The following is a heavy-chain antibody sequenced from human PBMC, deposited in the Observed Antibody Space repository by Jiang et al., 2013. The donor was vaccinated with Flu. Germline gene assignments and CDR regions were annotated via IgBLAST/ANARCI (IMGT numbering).Heavy chain of an antibody. Sequence: LKSRVTISVDTSKNQXSLKLSSVTAADTAVYYCVAGDDYGDYEDAFDIWGQGTMVTVSS. J-gene: IGHJ3*02. D-gene: IGHD4-17*01. CDR3: VAGDDYGDYEDAFDI. V-gene: IGHV4-34*01.